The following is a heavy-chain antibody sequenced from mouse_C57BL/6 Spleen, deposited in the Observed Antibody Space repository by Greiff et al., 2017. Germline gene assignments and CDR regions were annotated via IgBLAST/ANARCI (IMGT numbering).Heavy chain of an antibody. CDR3: ASPYYDYEGFAY. CDR2: IWSGGST. D-gene: IGHD2-4*01. CDR1: GFSLTSYG. V-gene: IGHV2-2*01. Sequence: VMLVESGPGLVQPSQSLSITCTVSGFSLTSYGVHWVRQSPGKGLEWLGVIWSGGSTDYNAAFISRLSISKDNSKSQVFFKMNSLQADDTAIYYCASPYYDYEGFAYWGQGTLVTVSA. J-gene: IGHJ3*01.